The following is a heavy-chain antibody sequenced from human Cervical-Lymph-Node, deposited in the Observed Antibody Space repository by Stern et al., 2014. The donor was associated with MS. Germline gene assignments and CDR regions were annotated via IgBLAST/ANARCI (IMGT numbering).Heavy chain of an antibody. D-gene: IGHD3-10*01. J-gene: IGHJ4*02. V-gene: IGHV3-30-3*01. CDR3: ARGVRGVGLEY. Sequence: QLVQSGGGVVQPGRYLSLSCGASGFTFRTYAMHWVRQDTGKGLEWVAFVAYDGTQTNSTDSFKARFTISRDNSKNTLYLHMNSLRDEDTAVYFCARGVRGVGLEYWGQGALVTVSS. CDR2: VAYDGTQT. CDR1: GFTFRTYA.